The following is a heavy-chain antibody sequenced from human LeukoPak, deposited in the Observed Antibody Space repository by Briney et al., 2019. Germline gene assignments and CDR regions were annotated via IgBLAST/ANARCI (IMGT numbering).Heavy chain of an antibody. CDR3: ARGQTTVTYLDDRDY. CDR2: ISSSSSHI. V-gene: IGHV3-21*01. Sequence: GGSLRLSCAASGFTFSSYSMNWVRQAPGKGLEWVSSISSSSSHIYYADSVKGRFTISRDNAKNSLYLQMNSLRAEDTAVYYCARGQTTVTYLDDRDYWGQGTLVTVSS. D-gene: IGHD4-17*01. CDR1: GFTFSSYS. J-gene: IGHJ4*02.